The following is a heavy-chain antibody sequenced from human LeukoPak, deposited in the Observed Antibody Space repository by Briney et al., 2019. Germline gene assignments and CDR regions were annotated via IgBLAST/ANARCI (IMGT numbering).Heavy chain of an antibody. J-gene: IGHJ4*02. CDR3: ARDSHRAGSDDY. V-gene: IGHV3-48*01. Sequence: GGSLRLSCAASGFTFSSYSMNWVRQAPGKGLEWVSYISSSSHTIYYANSVKGRFTISRDNAKNSLFLQMNNLRVEDTAVYYCARDSHRAGSDDYWGQGTLVTVSS. D-gene: IGHD3-10*01. CDR1: GFTFSSYS. CDR2: ISSSSHTI.